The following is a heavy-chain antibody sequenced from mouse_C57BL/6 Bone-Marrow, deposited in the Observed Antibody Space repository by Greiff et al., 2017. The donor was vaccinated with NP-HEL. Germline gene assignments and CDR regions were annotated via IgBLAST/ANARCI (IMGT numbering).Heavy chain of an antibody. CDR2: IDPSDSYT. D-gene: IGHD1-1*01. CDR3: ARNRNYGSSPFDY. V-gene: IGHV1-69*01. J-gene: IGHJ2*01. Sequence: VQLQQPGAELVMPGASVKLSCKASGYTFTSYWMHWVKQRPGQGLEWIGEIDPSDSYTNYNQKFKGKSTLTVDKSSSTAYMQLSSLTSEDSAVYYCARNRNYGSSPFDYWGQGTTLTVSS. CDR1: GYTFTSYW.